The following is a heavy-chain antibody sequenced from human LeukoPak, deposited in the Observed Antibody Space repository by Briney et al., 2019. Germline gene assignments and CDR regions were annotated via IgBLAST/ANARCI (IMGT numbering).Heavy chain of an antibody. CDR3: ARGIHCSSTSCSNWFDP. CDR1: GYSISSGYY. Sequence: SETLSLTCTVSGYSISSGYYWGWIRQPPGKGLEWIGSIYHSGSTYYNPSLKSRVTISVDRSKNQFSLKLSSVTAADTAVYYCARGIHCSSTSCSNWFDPWGQGTLVTVSS. J-gene: IGHJ5*02. V-gene: IGHV4-38-2*02. D-gene: IGHD2-2*01. CDR2: IYHSGST.